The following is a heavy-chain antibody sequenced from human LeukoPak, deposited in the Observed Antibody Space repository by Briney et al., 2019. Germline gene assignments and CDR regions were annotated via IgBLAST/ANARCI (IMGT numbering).Heavy chain of an antibody. CDR1: GGSSSGYY. CDR2: INHSGST. V-gene: IGHV4-34*01. Sequence: PSETLSLTCAVYGGSSSGYYWSWIRQPPGKGLEWIGEINHSGSTNYNPSLKSRVTISVDTSKNQFSPKLSSVTAADTAVYYCARGLYTVIAASALTNWFDPWGQGTLVTVSS. CDR3: ARGLYTVIAASALTNWFDP. J-gene: IGHJ5*02. D-gene: IGHD6-13*01.